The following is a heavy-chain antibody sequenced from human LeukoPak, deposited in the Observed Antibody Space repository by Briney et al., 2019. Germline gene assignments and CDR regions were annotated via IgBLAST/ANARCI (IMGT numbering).Heavy chain of an antibody. V-gene: IGHV4-59*01. J-gene: IGHJ4*02. Sequence: SETLSLTCTVSGGSISSYYWSWIRQPPGKGLEWIGYIYYSGSTNYNPSLKSRVTISVDTSKNQLSLKLSAVTAADTAVYYCARQAFGAAAQPPFDYWGQGTLVTVSS. CDR1: GGSISSYY. CDR2: IYYSGST. CDR3: ARQAFGAAAQPPFDY. D-gene: IGHD2-2*01.